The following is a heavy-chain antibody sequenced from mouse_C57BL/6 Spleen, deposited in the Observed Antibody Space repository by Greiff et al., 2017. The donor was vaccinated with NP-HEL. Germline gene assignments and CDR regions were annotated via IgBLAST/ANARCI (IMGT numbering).Heavy chain of an antibody. J-gene: IGHJ1*03. CDR1: GFTFSDYG. V-gene: IGHV5-17*01. CDR3: ASRGYYGSSYGYFDV. CDR2: ISSGSSTI. D-gene: IGHD1-1*01. Sequence: EVQLVESGGGLVKPGGSLKLSCAASGFTFSDYGMHWVRQAPEKGLEWVAYISSGSSTIYYADTVKGRFTISRDNAKNTLFLQMTSLRSEDTAMYYCASRGYYGSSYGYFDVWGTGTTVTVSS.